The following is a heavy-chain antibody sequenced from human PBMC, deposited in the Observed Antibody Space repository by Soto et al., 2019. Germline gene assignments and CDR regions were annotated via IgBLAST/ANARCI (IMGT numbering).Heavy chain of an antibody. Sequence: PSQTLSLTCTVSGGSISSGDYHWSWISQPPGKGPEWIGYIYYSGSTYYNPSLKSRVTISVDTSKNQFSLKLSSVTAADTAVYYCARDRISYYDFWSVYYLPYYYYGMDVWGQGTTVTVSS. J-gene: IGHJ6*02. D-gene: IGHD3-3*01. V-gene: IGHV4-30-4*01. CDR1: GGSISSGDYH. CDR3: ARDRISYYDFWSVYYLPYYYYGMDV. CDR2: IYYSGST.